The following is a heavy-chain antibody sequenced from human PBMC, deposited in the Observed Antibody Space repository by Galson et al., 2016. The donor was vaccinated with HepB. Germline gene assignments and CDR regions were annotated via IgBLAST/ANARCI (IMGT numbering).Heavy chain of an antibody. CDR2: NAGLGGGI. J-gene: IGHJ4*02. D-gene: IGHD3-10*01. CDR3: AKYSGWGTRNFDS. V-gene: IGHV3-23*01. Sequence: SLRLSCAASGFTFTFYAMAWVRQAPGKGLEWLSSNAGLGGGIYYADSVKGRFAISRDNSKNTLYLEMNNLRAEDTAVYYCAKYSGWGTRNFDSWGQGTLVTVSS. CDR1: GFTFTFYA.